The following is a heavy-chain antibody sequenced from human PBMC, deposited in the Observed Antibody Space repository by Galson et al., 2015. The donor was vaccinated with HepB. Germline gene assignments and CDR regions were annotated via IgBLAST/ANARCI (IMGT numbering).Heavy chain of an antibody. Sequence: SLRLSCAASGYIFWRYWMSWVRQAPGKGLEWVANMSPDGSARNYVDSVKCRFTISRDNAKNSLYLQMNTLRVDDTAVYYCAREPGADVWGQGTTVIVSS. V-gene: IGHV3-7*03. CDR2: MSPDGSAR. CDR3: AREPGADV. D-gene: IGHD1-26*01. CDR1: GYIFWRYW. J-gene: IGHJ6*02.